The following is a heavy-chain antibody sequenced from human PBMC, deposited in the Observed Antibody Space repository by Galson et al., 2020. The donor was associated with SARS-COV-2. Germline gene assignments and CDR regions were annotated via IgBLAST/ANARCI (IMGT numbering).Heavy chain of an antibody. Sequence: GESLKISCAVSGFIFSNYGMHWVRQAPGKGLEWVAVISSDGSNKDYADSVKGRFTIARDNSKNTLSLQMNSLRGEDAAKYYCAKDKSIGRILYYYGMDAWGQGTAVSVSS. CDR2: ISSDGSNK. CDR1: GFIFSNYG. V-gene: IGHV3-30*18. CDR3: AKDKSIGRILYYYGMDA. J-gene: IGHJ6*02. D-gene: IGHD6-6*01.